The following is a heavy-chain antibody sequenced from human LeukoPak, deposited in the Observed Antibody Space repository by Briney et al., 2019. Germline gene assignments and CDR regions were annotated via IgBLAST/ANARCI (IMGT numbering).Heavy chain of an antibody. V-gene: IGHV4-61*02. CDR2: IYTSGST. Sequence: SQTLSLTCTVSGGSISIGSYYCSWIRQPAGKGLECIGRIYTSGSTNYNPSLKSQVTISVDTSKNQFSLKLSSVTAPHTAVYYCAGGQYSYGSGPLGYWGQGTLVTVSS. CDR3: AGGQYSYGSGPLGY. J-gene: IGHJ4*02. CDR1: GGSISIGSYY. D-gene: IGHD5-18*01.